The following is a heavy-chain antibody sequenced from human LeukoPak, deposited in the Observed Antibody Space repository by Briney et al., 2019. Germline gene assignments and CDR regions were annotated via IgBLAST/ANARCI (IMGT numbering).Heavy chain of an antibody. CDR2: IYYSGST. CDR3: ARGGARGSSAFDV. J-gene: IGHJ3*01. CDR1: GDSVNDYY. D-gene: IGHD3-10*01. V-gene: IGHV4-59*02. Sequence: SETLSLTCTVSGDSVNDYYWNWIRQPPGKGLEWIGYIYYSGSTDYNPSLKNRVTMSADTSKNQFSLKLNSVTAADTAVYYCARGGARGSSAFDVWGQGTMVIVSA.